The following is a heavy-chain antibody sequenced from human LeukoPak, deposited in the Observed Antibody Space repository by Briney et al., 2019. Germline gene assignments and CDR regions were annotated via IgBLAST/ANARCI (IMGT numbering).Heavy chain of an antibody. Sequence: SETLSLTCTVSGYSISSGYYWGWIRQPPGKGLEWIGSIYHSGSTYYNPSPKSRVTISVDTSKNQFSLKLSSVTAADTAVYYCASYGSGSYSPYWGQGTLVTVSS. CDR1: GYSISSGYY. J-gene: IGHJ4*02. D-gene: IGHD3-10*01. CDR2: IYHSGST. CDR3: ASYGSGSYSPY. V-gene: IGHV4-38-2*02.